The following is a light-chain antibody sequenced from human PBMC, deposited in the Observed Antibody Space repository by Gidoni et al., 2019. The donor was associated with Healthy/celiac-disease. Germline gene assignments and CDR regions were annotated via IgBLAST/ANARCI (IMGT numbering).Light chain of an antibody. J-gene: IGKJ2*01. Sequence: IVFPHSPATLSFSPGERATLSCRASQSVSSYLAWYHQKPGQAPRLLIYDASNRATGIPPRFSGRGSGTDFILTISSLEPEDFAVYYCQQRSNWLPDTFGQGTKLEIK. CDR1: QSVSSY. CDR2: DAS. CDR3: QQRSNWLPDT. V-gene: IGKV3-11*01.